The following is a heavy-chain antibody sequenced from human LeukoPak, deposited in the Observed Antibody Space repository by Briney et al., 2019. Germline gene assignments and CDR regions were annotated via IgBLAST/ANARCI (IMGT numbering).Heavy chain of an antibody. Sequence: SETLSLTCAVYGGSFSGYYWSWIRQPPGKGLEWIGEINHSGSTNYNPSLKSRVTISVDTSKNQFSLKLSSVTAADTAVYYCARGIVVVPAAISGFDYWGQGTLVTVSS. CDR2: INHSGST. V-gene: IGHV4-34*01. D-gene: IGHD2-2*01. J-gene: IGHJ4*02. CDR1: GGSFSGYY. CDR3: ARGIVVVPAAISGFDY.